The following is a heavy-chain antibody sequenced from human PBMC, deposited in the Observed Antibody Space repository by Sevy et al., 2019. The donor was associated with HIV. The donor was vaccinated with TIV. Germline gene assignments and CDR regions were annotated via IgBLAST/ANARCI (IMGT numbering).Heavy chain of an antibody. D-gene: IGHD3-22*01. J-gene: IGHJ4*02. CDR2: IIGSGSST. Sequence: GGSLRLSCTTSGFTFRIYAMSWVRQAPGKGLEWVSAIIGSGSSTYYADSVKGRFTISRDNSKNTLYLQMNSLRAEDTAVFYCAKEGGSHYDTSGSFDDWGQGTRVTVSS. CDR3: AKEGGSHYDTSGSFDD. V-gene: IGHV3-23*01. CDR1: GFTFRIYA.